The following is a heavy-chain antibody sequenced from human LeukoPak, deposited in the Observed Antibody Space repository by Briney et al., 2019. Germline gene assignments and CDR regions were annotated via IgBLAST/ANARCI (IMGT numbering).Heavy chain of an antibody. CDR3: ARGVVGEYYYYYYYGMDV. CDR2: INHSGST. J-gene: IGHJ6*02. CDR1: GGSFSGYY. D-gene: IGHD2/OR15-2a*01. Sequence: SETLSLTCAVYGGSFSGYYWSWIRQPPGKGLEWIGEINHSGSTNYNPSLKSRVTISVDTSKNQFSLKLSSVTAADTAVYYCARGVVGEYYYYYYYGMDVWGQGTTVTVSS. V-gene: IGHV4-34*01.